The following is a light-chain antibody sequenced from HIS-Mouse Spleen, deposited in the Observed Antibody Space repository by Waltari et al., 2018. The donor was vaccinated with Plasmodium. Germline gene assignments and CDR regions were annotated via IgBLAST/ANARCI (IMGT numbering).Light chain of an antibody. CDR1: QSVSSN. CDR3: QQYNNCPT. Sequence: EIVITQSTATLSVSTGESATLSCRASQSVSSNLTWYQQKPGQAPRLLIYGASTRATGIPASFSGSGSGTEFTLTISSMQSEDFAVYYCQQYNNCPTFGQGTRLEIK. V-gene: IGKV3-15*01. CDR2: GAS. J-gene: IGKJ5*01.